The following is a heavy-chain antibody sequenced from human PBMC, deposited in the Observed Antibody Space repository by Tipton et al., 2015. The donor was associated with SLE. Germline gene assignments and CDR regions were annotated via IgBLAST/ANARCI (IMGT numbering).Heavy chain of an antibody. CDR2: IYYSGST. J-gene: IGHJ4*02. Sequence: TLSLTCTVSGGSISSHYWSWIRQPPGKGLEWIGYIYYSGSTNYNPSLKSRVTISVDTSKNQFSLKLSSVTAADTAVYYCAREWGSTSTFDYWGQGTLVTVSS. CDR3: AREWGSTSTFDY. CDR1: GGSISSHY. V-gene: IGHV4-59*11. D-gene: IGHD6-6*01.